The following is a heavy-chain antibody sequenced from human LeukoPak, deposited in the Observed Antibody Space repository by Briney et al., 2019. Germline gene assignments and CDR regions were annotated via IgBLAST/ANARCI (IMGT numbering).Heavy chain of an antibody. V-gene: IGHV4-59*08. D-gene: IGHD6-13*01. CDR1: GGSISNYY. J-gene: IGHJ4*02. CDR2: IYYGGKI. Sequence: SETLSLTCTVSGGSISNYYWSWIRQSPGKGLEWIGYIYYGGKINYNPPLMSRVTISVDPSKNQISLKLSSMTAADAAVYYCARHLYSSGWYDYWGQGTLVTVSS. CDR3: ARHLYSSGWYDY.